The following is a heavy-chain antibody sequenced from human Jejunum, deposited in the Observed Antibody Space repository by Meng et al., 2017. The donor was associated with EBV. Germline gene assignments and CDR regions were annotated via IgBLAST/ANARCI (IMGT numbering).Heavy chain of an antibody. CDR2: IDHSGST. CDR3: ARDSQYLARGYFDY. J-gene: IGHJ4*02. V-gene: IGHV4-4*02. CDR1: GGSINSKNW. D-gene: IGHD2/OR15-2a*01. Sequence: QVQLQESRPGLVQPSXXLXLTCTXSGGSINSKNWWHWVRQAPGKGLEWIGEIDHSGSTHYNPSLKSRVTISLGTSMNQFSLELTSPTAADTAVYYCARDSQYLARGYFDYWGQGAMVTVSS.